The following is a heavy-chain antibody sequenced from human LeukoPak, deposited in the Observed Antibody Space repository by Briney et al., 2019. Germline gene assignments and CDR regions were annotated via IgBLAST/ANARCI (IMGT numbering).Heavy chain of an antibody. V-gene: IGHV1-69*04. J-gene: IGHJ4*02. CDR1: GYTLTDHY. CDR3: AREDY. Sequence: SVKVSCQASGYTLTDHYMHWVRQAPGQGLEWMGRIIPILGIANYAQKFQGRVTITADKSTSTAYMELSSLRSEDTAAYYCAREDYWGQGTLVTVSS. CDR2: IIPILGIA.